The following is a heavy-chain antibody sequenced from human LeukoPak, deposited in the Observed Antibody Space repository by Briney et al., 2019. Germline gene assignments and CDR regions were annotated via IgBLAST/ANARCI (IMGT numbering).Heavy chain of an antibody. CDR2: ISAYNGNT. D-gene: IGHD6-19*01. CDR1: GYTFTSYG. J-gene: IGHJ2*01. V-gene: IGHV1-18*01. Sequence: GASVKVCCKASGYTFTSYGISWVRRAPGQGLEWMGWISAYNGNTNYAQKLQGRVTMTTDTSTSTAYMELRSLRSDDTAVYYCARDRSSGSHWYFDLWGRGTLVTVSS. CDR3: ARDRSSGSHWYFDL.